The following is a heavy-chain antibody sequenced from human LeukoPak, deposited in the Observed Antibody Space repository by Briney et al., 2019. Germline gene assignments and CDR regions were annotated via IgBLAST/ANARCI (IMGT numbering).Heavy chain of an antibody. J-gene: IGHJ5*02. CDR3: ARTGYYDFWSGYYPSNNWFDP. CDR1: GGSISSYY. Sequence: PSETLSLTCTVSGGSISSYYWSWIRQPPGKGLEWIGYIYYSGSTNYNPSLKSRVTISVDTSKNQFSLKLSSVTAADTAVCYCARTGYYDFWSGYYPSNNWFDPWGQGTLVTVSS. V-gene: IGHV4-59*01. D-gene: IGHD3-3*01. CDR2: IYYSGST.